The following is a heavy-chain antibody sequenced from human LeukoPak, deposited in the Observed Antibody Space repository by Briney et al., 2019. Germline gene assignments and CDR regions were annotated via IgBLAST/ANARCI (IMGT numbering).Heavy chain of an antibody. CDR2: IRASSGIT. J-gene: IGHJ6*02. CDR3: ARDSDFYDSLTFYGMDV. Sequence: GGSLRLSCAASGLSFGDYAMSWVRQAPAKGLEWVSDIRASSGITYYADSAKGRFTISRDNSKNTLYLQMNSLRADDTALYFCARDSDFYDSLTFYGMDVWGQGTTVIVSS. D-gene: IGHD3-3*01. CDR1: GLSFGDYA. V-gene: IGHV3-23*01.